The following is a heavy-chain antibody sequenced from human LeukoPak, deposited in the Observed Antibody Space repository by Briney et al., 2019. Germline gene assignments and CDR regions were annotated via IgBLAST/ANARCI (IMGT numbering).Heavy chain of an antibody. J-gene: IGHJ4*02. D-gene: IGHD5-12*01. CDR2: TYYRSKWLN. V-gene: IGHV6-1*01. Sequence: SQTLSLTCAISGDSVCSATTAWNWIRQSPSRGLGWLGRTYYRSKWLNDYADSVRSRITINPDTSKNHFSLQLNSVTPGDTAVYYCARGRSGLHVFEYWGQGTPVTVSS. CDR1: GDSVCSATTA. CDR3: ARGRSGLHVFEY.